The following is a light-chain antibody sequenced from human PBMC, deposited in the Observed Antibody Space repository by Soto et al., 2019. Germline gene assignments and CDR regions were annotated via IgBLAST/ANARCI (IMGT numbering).Light chain of an antibody. CDR3: TSYTGNNSRV. J-gene: IGLJ1*01. V-gene: IGLV2-14*01. CDR1: SSDVGGYNY. CDR2: EVS. Sequence: QSVLTQPASVSGSPGQSITISCTGTSSDVGGYNYVSWYQQHPGKAPKLMIYEVSNRPSGVSHRFSGSKSGNTASLTISGLQAEEEADYYCTSYTGNNSRVLGTGTKVTVL.